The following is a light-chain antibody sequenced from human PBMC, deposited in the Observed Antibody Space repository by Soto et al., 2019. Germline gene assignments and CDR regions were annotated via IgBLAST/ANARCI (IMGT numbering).Light chain of an antibody. Sequence: EIVLTQSPGTLSVSPGERATLSCRATQSLSRGYLAWYQQKPGQAPRLPIYSASNRATGIPDRFIGSGSGTDFTLTISRVEPEDFAVYYCQQYESPPPFIIGPGTKVDFK. CDR1: QSLSRGY. J-gene: IGKJ3*01. CDR3: QQYESPPPFI. V-gene: IGKV3-20*01. CDR2: SAS.